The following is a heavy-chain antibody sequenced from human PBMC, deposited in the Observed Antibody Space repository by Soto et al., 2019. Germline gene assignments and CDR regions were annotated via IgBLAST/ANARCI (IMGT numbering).Heavy chain of an antibody. D-gene: IGHD6-6*01. CDR2: ISSSSSYI. CDR1: GFTFSSYS. J-gene: IGHJ4*02. Sequence: PGGSLRLSCAASGFTFSSYSMNWVRQAPGKGLGWVSSISSSSSYIYYADSVKGRFTISRDNSKNTLYLKMNSLRAEDTAVYYCAKDWEWYSSPSTDGYFAYWGQGTLVTVSS. V-gene: IGHV3-21*01. CDR3: AKDWEWYSSPSTDGYFAY.